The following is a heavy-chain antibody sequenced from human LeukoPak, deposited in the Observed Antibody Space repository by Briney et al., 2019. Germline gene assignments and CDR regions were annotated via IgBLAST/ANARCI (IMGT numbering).Heavy chain of an antibody. CDR3: ARDGTTTVTTNDY. J-gene: IGHJ4*02. CDR2: IDTTTTYI. V-gene: IGHV3-21*01. CDR1: GFTFSNCN. D-gene: IGHD4-17*01. Sequence: GGSLRLSCAASGFTFSNCNMNWVRQAPGKGLEWVSSIDTTTTYIYYADSVKGRFTISRDNANNSLYLQMDSLTAEDTAVYHCARDGTTTVTTNDYWGRGTLVTVSS.